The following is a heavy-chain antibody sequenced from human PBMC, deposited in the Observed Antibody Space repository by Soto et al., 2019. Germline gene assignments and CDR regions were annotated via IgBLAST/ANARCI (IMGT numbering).Heavy chain of an antibody. V-gene: IGHV4-39*01. J-gene: IGHJ4*02. Sequence: SETLSLTCTVSGGSISSSTYYWAWIRQPPGKGLEWIGSIYYTGSAYYNPSLKSRVTISLDTSKNQFSLKLSSVTAADTAVYYCARSSGISGIYWGRGTLVTVSS. CDR1: GGSISSSTYY. D-gene: IGHD3-10*01. CDR3: ARSSGISGIY. CDR2: IYYTGSA.